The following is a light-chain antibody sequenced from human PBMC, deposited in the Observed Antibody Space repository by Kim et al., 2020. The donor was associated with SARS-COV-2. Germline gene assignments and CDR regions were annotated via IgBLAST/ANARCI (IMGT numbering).Light chain of an antibody. CDR1: QDIGRF. Sequence: SASLGDRVTIACRASQDIGRFLAWYQQKPGKAPKLLIYSAFSLQSGVPSRFSASGSGTDFTLTINSLQPEDFATYYCQQTDSFPLTFGGGTKLEI. J-gene: IGKJ4*01. CDR3: QQTDSFPLT. CDR2: SAF. V-gene: IGKV1-12*01.